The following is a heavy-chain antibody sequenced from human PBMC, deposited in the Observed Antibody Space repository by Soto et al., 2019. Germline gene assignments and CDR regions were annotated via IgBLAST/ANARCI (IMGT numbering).Heavy chain of an antibody. Sequence: QVQLEPSGAEVKKPGASVTVYCKASGYTFTSYGISWVRQAPGQGLEWMGWISAYNGNTNYAQKLQDRVTMTTDTSTSTAYMELRSLRSDDTAVYYCARDGQGGVYLGEYYWGQGTLVTVSS. CDR1: GYTFTSYG. CDR3: ARDGQGGVYLGEYY. CDR2: ISAYNGNT. D-gene: IGHD3-10*01. J-gene: IGHJ4*02. V-gene: IGHV1-18*01.